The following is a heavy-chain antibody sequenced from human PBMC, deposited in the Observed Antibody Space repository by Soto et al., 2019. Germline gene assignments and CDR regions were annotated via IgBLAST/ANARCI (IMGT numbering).Heavy chain of an antibody. CDR1: GGSISSYY. J-gene: IGHJ4*02. CDR2: IYYSGST. CDR3: AKEKYYYDSSGYIDY. Sequence: PSETLSLTCTVSGGSISSYYWSWIRQPPGKGLEWIGYIYYSGSTNYNLSLKSRVTISVDTSKNQFSLKLSSVTAADTAVYYCAKEKYYYDSSGYIDYWGQGTLVTVSS. V-gene: IGHV4-59*01. D-gene: IGHD3-22*01.